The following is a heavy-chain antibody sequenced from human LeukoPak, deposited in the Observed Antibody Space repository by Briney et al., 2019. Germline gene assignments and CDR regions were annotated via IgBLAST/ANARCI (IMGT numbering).Heavy chain of an antibody. J-gene: IGHJ4*02. D-gene: IGHD3-10*01. CDR2: INPSSGDA. CDR3: ARGSGLGHHFEY. CDR1: GYTLTDYY. V-gene: IGHV1-2*06. Sequence: ASVKVSCKASGYTLTDYYMHWVRQAPRQGLEWMGRINPSSGDANYAHKFQGRVTMTRDTSIGTAYMELSRLRSDDSAIYYCARGSGLGHHFEYWGQGTLVTVSS.